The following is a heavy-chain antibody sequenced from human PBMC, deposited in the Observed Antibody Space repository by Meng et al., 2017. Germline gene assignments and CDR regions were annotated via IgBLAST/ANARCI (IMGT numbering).Heavy chain of an antibody. CDR2: IYPGDSDT. CDR3: ARHLSSGWYDRGAFDI. D-gene: IGHD6-19*01. CDR1: GYSFTSYW. J-gene: IGHJ3*02. V-gene: IGHV5-51*01. Sequence: KVSCKGSGYSFTSYWIGWVRQMPGKGLEWMGIIYPGDSDTRYSPSFQGQVTISADKSISTAYLQWSSLKASDTAMYYCARHLSSGWYDRGAFDIWGQGPLAT.